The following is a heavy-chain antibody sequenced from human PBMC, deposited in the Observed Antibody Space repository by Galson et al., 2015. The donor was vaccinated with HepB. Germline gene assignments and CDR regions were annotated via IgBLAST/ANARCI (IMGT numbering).Heavy chain of an antibody. J-gene: IGHJ4*02. CDR1: GYTFTGYY. Sequence: SCKASGYTFTGYYMHWVRQAPGQGLEWMGRINPNSGGTNYAQKFQGRVTMTRDTSISTAYMELSRLRSDDTAVYYCARSFTFGGVTTWYFDYWGQGTLVTVSS. CDR2: INPNSGGT. D-gene: IGHD3-16*01. CDR3: ARSFTFGGVTTWYFDY. V-gene: IGHV1-2*06.